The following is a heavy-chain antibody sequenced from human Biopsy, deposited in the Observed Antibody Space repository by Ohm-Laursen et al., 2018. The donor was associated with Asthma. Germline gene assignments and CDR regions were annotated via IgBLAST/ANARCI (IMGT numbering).Heavy chain of an antibody. CDR2: IFFDGSNK. J-gene: IGHJ5*01. V-gene: IGHV3-30-3*01. Sequence: SSLRLSCAASGFTFHNYVMHWVRQAPGKGLEWVAGIFFDGSNKYYADSVKGRFTVSRDSSRNTLYLQLSTVRVEDTAVYFCAKITTARQKANNWFDAWGRGTLVTVSS. CDR1: GFTFHNYV. D-gene: IGHD3-22*01. CDR3: AKITTARQKANNWFDA.